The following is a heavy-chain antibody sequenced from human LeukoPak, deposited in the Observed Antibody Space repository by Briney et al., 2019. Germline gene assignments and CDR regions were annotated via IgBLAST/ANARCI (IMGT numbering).Heavy chain of an antibody. CDR2: IGPTGTDR. Sequence: GGSLRLSCAASGFTFSSCGFNWVRQAPGKGLEWVSSIGPTGTDRYYADSVKGRFTISRDNAKNSMYLQMDSLRDEDTAVYYCATETIGRHYDYWGQGTLLTVSS. D-gene: IGHD1-14*01. V-gene: IGHV3-21*01. CDR1: GFTFSSCG. CDR3: ATETIGRHYDY. J-gene: IGHJ4*02.